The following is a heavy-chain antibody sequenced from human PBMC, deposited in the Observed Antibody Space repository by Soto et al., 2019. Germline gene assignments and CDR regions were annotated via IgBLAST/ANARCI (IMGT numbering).Heavy chain of an antibody. CDR1: GFTFSSYS. D-gene: IGHD1-1*01. Sequence: EVQLVESGGGLVKPGGSLRLSCAASGFTFSSYSMNWVRQAPGKGLEWVSSISSSSSYIYYADSVKGRFTISRDNAKNSLYLQMNSLRAEDTAVYYCARGDGVHLERNYGMDVWGQGTTVTVSS. V-gene: IGHV3-21*01. CDR3: ARGDGVHLERNYGMDV. J-gene: IGHJ6*02. CDR2: ISSSSSYI.